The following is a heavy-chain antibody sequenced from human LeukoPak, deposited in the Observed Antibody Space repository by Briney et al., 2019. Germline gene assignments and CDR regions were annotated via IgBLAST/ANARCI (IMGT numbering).Heavy chain of an antibody. CDR2: IYYSGST. V-gene: IGHV4-59*01. Sequence: SETLSLTCTVSGGSISSYYWSWIRQPPGKGLEWIEYIYYSGSTNYNPSLKSRVTISVDTSKNQFSLKLSSVTAADTAVYYCARDQGFRYYFDYWGQGTLVTVSS. CDR3: ARDQGFRYYFDY. D-gene: IGHD3-10*01. J-gene: IGHJ4*02. CDR1: GGSISSYY.